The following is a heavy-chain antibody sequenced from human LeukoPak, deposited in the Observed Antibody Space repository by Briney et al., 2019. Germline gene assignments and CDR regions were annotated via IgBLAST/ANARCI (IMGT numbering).Heavy chain of an antibody. V-gene: IGHV3-43*02. CDR2: ISGDGGST. D-gene: IGHD3-22*01. J-gene: IGHJ4*02. CDR1: GFIFDDYA. Sequence: PGGSLRLSCAASGFIFDDYAMHWVRQAPGKGLEWVSLISGDGGSTYYADSVKGRFTISRDNSKNSLYLQMNSLRTEDTALYYCAKDMQVGPDYYDSSGLAGYWGQGTLVTVSS. CDR3: AKDMQVGPDYYDSSGLAGY.